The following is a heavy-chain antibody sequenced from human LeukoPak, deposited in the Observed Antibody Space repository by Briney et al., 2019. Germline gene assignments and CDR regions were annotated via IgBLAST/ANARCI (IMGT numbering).Heavy chain of an antibody. CDR3: AKGPAVAGTHGYYFDY. D-gene: IGHD6-19*01. V-gene: IGHV3-9*01. J-gene: IGHJ4*02. CDR2: ISWNSGSI. Sequence: PGGSLRLSCAASGFTFSSYAMHWVRQAPGKGLEWVSGISWNSGSIGYADSVKGRFTISRDNAKNSLYLQMNSLRAEDTALYYCAKGPAVAGTHGYYFDYWGQGTLVTVSS. CDR1: GFTFSSYA.